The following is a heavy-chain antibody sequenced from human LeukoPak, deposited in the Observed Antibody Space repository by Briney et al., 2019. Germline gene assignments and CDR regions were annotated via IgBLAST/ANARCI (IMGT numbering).Heavy chain of an antibody. D-gene: IGHD3-16*01. Sequence: SETLSLTCTVSGGSISSSSYYWGWIRQPPGKGLEWIGSIYYSGSTYYNPSLKSRVTMSVDTSKNQFSLKLSSVTAADTAMYYCARYSVRGTDYWGQGTLVTVSS. CDR3: ARYSVRGTDY. J-gene: IGHJ4*02. CDR1: GGSISSSSYY. V-gene: IGHV4-39*07. CDR2: IYYSGST.